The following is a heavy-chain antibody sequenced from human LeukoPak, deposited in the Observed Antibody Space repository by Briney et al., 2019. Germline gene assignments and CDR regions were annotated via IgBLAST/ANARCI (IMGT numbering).Heavy chain of an antibody. CDR3: ARVYSGNTGVEY. D-gene: IGHD1-26*01. CDR1: GFPFSSHW. Sequence: GGSLRLSCAASGFPFSSHWLSWFRQSPGKGLEWVAHINQDGSEKYYVDSVKGRFTISRDNAKNSLYLQMNSLRAEDTAVYYCARVYSGNTGVEYWGQGILVTVSS. CDR2: INQDGSEK. V-gene: IGHV3-7*01. J-gene: IGHJ4*02.